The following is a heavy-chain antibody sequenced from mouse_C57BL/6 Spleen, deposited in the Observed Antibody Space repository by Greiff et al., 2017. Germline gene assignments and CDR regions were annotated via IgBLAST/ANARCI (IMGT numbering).Heavy chain of an antibody. J-gene: IGHJ4*01. CDR2: IWSGGST. V-gene: IGHV2-2*01. Sequence: VKLMESGPGLVQPSQSLSITCTVSGFSLTSYGVHWVRQSPGKGLEWLGVIWSGGSTDYNAAFISRLSISKDNSKSKVFFKMNSLQADDTAIYFCARNPSYYGSSRYYAMDYGGQGTSDTVSS. CDR1: GFSLTSYG. CDR3: ARNPSYYGSSRYYAMDY. D-gene: IGHD1-1*01.